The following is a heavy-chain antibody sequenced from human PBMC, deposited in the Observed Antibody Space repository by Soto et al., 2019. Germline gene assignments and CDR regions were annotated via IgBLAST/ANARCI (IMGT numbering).Heavy chain of an antibody. CDR1: GFIFSSYA. J-gene: IGHJ4*02. Sequence: SLRLSCEASGFIFSSYAMNWVRQAPGKGLQWVSSITGSSDYTSYIASVKGRFTISRDNSKNTLYLQMNSPRAEETAVYFCAKEQTTGAHYALDYWSQGTLVTVSS. V-gene: IGHV3-23*01. D-gene: IGHD2-8*02. CDR2: ITGSSDYT. CDR3: AKEQTTGAHYALDY.